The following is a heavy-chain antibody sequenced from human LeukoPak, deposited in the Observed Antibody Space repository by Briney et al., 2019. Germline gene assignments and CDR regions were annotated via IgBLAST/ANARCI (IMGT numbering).Heavy chain of an antibody. CDR2: ISSSGSTI. CDR3: ATLSLGDYYDSWDY. J-gene: IGHJ4*02. V-gene: IGHV3-11*04. CDR1: GFTFSDYY. D-gene: IGHD3-22*01. Sequence: PGGSLRLSCAASGFTFSDYYMSWIRQAPGKGLEWVSHISSSGSTIYYADSVKGRFTISRDNAKNSLYLQMNSLRAEDTAVYYCATLSLGDYYDSWDYWGQGTLVTVSS.